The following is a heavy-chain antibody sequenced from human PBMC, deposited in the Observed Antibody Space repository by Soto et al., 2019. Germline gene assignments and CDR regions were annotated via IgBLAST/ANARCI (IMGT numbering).Heavy chain of an antibody. J-gene: IGHJ6*02. Sequence: SETLPLTCTVSGGSISSDYWSWIRQPPGKGLEWIGYIYYSGSTNYNPSLKSRVTISVDTSKNQFSLKLTSVTAADTAVYYCTTQGFGGLHGLVDVWGQGTTVT. V-gene: IGHV4-59*08. D-gene: IGHD3-10*01. CDR3: TTQGFGGLHGLVDV. CDR1: GGSISSDY. CDR2: IYYSGST.